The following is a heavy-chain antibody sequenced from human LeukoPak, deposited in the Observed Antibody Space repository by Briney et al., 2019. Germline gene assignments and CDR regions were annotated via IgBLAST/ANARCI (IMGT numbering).Heavy chain of an antibody. CDR1: GFTFRSYA. J-gene: IGHJ6*03. D-gene: IGHD1-26*01. CDR3: VKFRGATVHYYYHMDL. CDR2: ISDDGGYI. V-gene: IGHV3-23*01. Sequence: GGSLRLSCAASGFTFRSYAMTWVRQAPGKGLEWVSCISDDGGYICSADSVKGRFTISRDNSKNTVYLEMNSLRVEDTAVYYCVKFRGATVHYYYHMDLWRKGTTVTVPS.